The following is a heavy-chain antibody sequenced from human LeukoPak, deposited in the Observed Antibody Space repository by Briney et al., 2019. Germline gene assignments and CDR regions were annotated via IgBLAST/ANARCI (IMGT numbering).Heavy chain of an antibody. Sequence: GGSLRLSCAVSVITLSNYGMSCARHAPGKGLEWVADISDSGGRTNHADSVKGRCTISRDNTKNTRYLQMSSRRAEDTAVYFCANRGVVIRVILVGFYKEAYYFDSWGQGGLVTVSS. CDR1: VITLSNYG. D-gene: IGHD3-22*01. CDR2: ISDSGGRT. V-gene: IGHV3-23*01. CDR3: ANRGVVIRVILVGFYKEAYYFDS. J-gene: IGHJ4*02.